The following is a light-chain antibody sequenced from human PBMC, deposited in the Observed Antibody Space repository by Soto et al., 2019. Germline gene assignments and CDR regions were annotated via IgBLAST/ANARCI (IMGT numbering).Light chain of an antibody. CDR2: EVS. V-gene: IGLV2-14*01. J-gene: IGLJ7*01. CDR3: SSFTRSSTSV. CDR1: SSDIGAYNY. Sequence: QSALTQPASVSGSPGQSITLSCTGTSSDIGAYNYVSWYQQHPGEAPKLMIFEVSNRPSEISHRFSGSKSGNTASLTISGLQAEDEADYYCSSFTRSSTSVFGGGTKLTVL.